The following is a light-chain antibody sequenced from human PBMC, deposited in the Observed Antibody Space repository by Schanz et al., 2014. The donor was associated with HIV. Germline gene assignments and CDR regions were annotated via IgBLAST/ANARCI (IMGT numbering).Light chain of an antibody. CDR3: QQYNDWPPIT. J-gene: IGKJ5*01. CDR2: GAS. Sequence: EIVMTQSPGTLSVSPGERATLSCRASQTVSNNLAWYQQKPGQAPRLLIYGASTRVTGIPARFSGSGSGTEFTLTISSLQAEDFDVYYCQQYNDWPPITFGQGTRLESK. CDR1: QTVSNN. V-gene: IGKV3-15*01.